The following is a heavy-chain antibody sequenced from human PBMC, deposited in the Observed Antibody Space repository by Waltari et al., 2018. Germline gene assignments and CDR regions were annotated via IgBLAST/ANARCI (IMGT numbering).Heavy chain of an antibody. D-gene: IGHD2-15*01. Sequence: QLHLQESGPGLLKPSEPLSLTCAVSGYSIRGGGFWGWIRQPPGKGLEWIGSSYPGGDTYFNPSLKSRVTISVDKSKNQYSLNLRSMTAADTAVYYCARRGRLSSYFFDYWGQGTLVTVSS. CDR3: ARRGRLSSYFFDY. J-gene: IGHJ4*02. CDR1: GYSIRGGGF. CDR2: SYPGGDT. V-gene: IGHV4-38-2*01.